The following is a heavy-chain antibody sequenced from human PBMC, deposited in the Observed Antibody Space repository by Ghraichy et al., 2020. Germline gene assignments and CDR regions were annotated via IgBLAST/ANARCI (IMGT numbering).Heavy chain of an antibody. Sequence: SETLSLTCAVYGGSFSGYYWSWIRQPRGKGLEWIGEINHSGSTNYNPSLKSRFTISVDTSKNQFSLKLSSVTAADTAVYYCARSGSRYYDFWSGYYYFDYWGQGTLVTVSS. CDR3: ARSGSRYYDFWSGYYYFDY. D-gene: IGHD3-3*01. V-gene: IGHV4-34*01. CDR2: INHSGST. CDR1: GGSFSGYY. J-gene: IGHJ4*02.